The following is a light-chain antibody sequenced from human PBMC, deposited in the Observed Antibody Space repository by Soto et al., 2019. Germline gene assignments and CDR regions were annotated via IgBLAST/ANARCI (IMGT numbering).Light chain of an antibody. CDR3: SSYTTSSTPYV. Sequence: QSVLTQPASVSGSPGQSITISCTGTSSDVGGYNYVSWYQQHPGKAPKLMIYEVSYRPSGVSNRFSGSKSGNTASLTISGLQAADEADYYCSSYTTSSTPYVFGTGTKLTVL. CDR1: SSDVGGYNY. J-gene: IGLJ1*01. CDR2: EVS. V-gene: IGLV2-14*01.